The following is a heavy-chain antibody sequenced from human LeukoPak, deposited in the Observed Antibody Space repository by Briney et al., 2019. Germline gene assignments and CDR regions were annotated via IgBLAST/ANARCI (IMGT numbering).Heavy chain of an antibody. CDR3: ARQRGSYGGYDHDAFNI. Sequence: PSETLSLTCTVSGGSVSSYYWTWIRQPPGKGLEWLGYIYYSGSTNYNPSLKSRVTISVDTSKNQFSLKLSSVTAADTAVYYCARQRGSYGGYDHDAFNIWGQGTMVTVSS. CDR1: GGSVSSYY. J-gene: IGHJ3*02. V-gene: IGHV4-59*08. D-gene: IGHD5-12*01. CDR2: IYYSGST.